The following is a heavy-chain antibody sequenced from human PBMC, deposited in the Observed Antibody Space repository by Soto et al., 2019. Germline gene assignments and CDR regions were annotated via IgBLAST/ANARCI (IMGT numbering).Heavy chain of an antibody. CDR3: AKGGTYYFDS. D-gene: IGHD3-16*01. J-gene: IGHJ4*02. Sequence: SATLSLTCRVSGASTSNFYWSWIRQSAGKGLEWIGRLYTRGTTDYNPSLKSRVTMSIDTSKNRVSLSLTSVTAADTAVYYCAKGGTYYFDSWGQGIVVTVSS. CDR2: LYTRGTT. CDR1: GASTSNFY. V-gene: IGHV4-4*07.